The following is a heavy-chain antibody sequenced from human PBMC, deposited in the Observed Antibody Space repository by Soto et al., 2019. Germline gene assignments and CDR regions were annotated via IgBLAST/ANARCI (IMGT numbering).Heavy chain of an antibody. J-gene: IGHJ5*01. D-gene: IGHD3-10*01. CDR1: GFTCDDYA. V-gene: IGHV3-9*01. CDR2: INWNSGSI. CDR3: AENSGWFDT. Sequence: PGGSLRRSCAASGFTCDDYAMHWVRQVPGKGLEWVSGINWNSGSIGYADSVKGRFAISRDNAKNSLHLQMNSLRAEDTAFYYCAENSGWFDTWGHGALDNVSS.